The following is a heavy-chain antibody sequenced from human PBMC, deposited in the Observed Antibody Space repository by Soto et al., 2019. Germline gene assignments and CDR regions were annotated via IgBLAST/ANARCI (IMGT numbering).Heavy chain of an antibody. CDR3: AREYCSGGSCLFDY. Sequence: SETLSLICAVSGGSISSGGYSWSWIRQPPGKGLEWIGYIYHSGSTYYNPSLKSRVTISVDRSKNQFSLKLSSVTAADTAVYYCAREYCSGGSCLFDYWGQGTLVTFSS. D-gene: IGHD2-15*01. V-gene: IGHV4-30-2*01. CDR2: IYHSGST. J-gene: IGHJ4*02. CDR1: GGSISSGGYS.